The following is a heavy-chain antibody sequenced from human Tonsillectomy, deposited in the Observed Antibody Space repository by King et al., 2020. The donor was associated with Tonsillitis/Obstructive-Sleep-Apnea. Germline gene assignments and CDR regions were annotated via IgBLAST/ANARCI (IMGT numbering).Heavy chain of an antibody. D-gene: IGHD3-16*01. CDR3: VRGLGAY. J-gene: IGHJ4*02. CDR2: ISYSGKT. Sequence: VQLQESGPGLVKPSETLSLTCTFSGGSVSSGFYFWNWFRQPPGKGLEWIGYISYSGKTNYSPSLKSRVTISPDTSENQFSLHLSSVTAADAAVYYCVRGLGAYWGPGTLVTVSS. CDR1: GGSVSSGFYF. V-gene: IGHV4-61*01.